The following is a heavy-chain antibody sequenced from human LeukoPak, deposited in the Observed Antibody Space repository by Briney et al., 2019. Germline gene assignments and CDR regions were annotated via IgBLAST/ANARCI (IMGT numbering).Heavy chain of an antibody. J-gene: IGHJ6*03. CDR2: IWYDGSNK. CDR1: GFTFSSYG. V-gene: IGHV3-33*01. D-gene: IGHD3-3*01. Sequence: GGSLRLSCAASGFTFSSYGMHWVRQAPGKGLEWVAVIWYDGSNKYYADSVKGRFTISRDNSKNTLYLQMNSPRAEDTAVYYCARGSGGMDVWGKGTTVTVSS. CDR3: ARGSGGMDV.